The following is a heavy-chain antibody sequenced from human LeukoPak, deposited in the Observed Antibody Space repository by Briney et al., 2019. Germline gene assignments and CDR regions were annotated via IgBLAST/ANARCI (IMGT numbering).Heavy chain of an antibody. CDR3: ANGEVYFDY. J-gene: IGHJ4*02. Sequence: GGSLRLSCAASGFTFSDHYMTWIRQAPGKGLEWVSYISQTGTDINYADSVKGRFTLSRDNARNSLYLQMNSLRAEDTAVYYCANGEVYFDYWGQGTLVTVSS. CDR1: GFTFSDHY. CDR2: ISQTGTDI. V-gene: IGHV3-11*04. D-gene: IGHD4-17*01.